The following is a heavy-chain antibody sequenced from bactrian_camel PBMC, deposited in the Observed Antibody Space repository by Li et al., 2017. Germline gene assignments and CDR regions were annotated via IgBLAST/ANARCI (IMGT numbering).Heavy chain of an antibody. J-gene: IGHJ4*01. CDR1: GFTFSSCY. D-gene: IGHD6*01. CDR3: ATAQSGRYSGNWYPAAFDN. CDR2: VYSDGSRE. V-gene: IGHV3-2*01. Sequence: QVQLVESGGGSVQAGGSLRLSCVASGFTFSSCYMSWVRQAPGKGLEWVSSVYSDGSREVYSSFVKGRFAISKDNAENTVYLQMNSLDPEDTALYYCATAQSGRYSGNWYPAAFDNWGQGTQVTVS.